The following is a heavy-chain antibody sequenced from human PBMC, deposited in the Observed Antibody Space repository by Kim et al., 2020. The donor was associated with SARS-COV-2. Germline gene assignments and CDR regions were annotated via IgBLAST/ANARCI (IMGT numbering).Heavy chain of an antibody. Sequence: GGSLRLSCAASGFTFSSYSMNWVRQAPGKGLEWVSSISSSSSYIYYADSVKGRFTISRDNAKNSLYLQMNSLRAEDTAVYYCARGPEDFDWLLDFDYWGQGTLVTVSS. CDR1: GFTFSSYS. CDR2: ISSSSSYI. CDR3: ARGPEDFDWLLDFDY. V-gene: IGHV3-21*01. D-gene: IGHD3-9*01. J-gene: IGHJ4*02.